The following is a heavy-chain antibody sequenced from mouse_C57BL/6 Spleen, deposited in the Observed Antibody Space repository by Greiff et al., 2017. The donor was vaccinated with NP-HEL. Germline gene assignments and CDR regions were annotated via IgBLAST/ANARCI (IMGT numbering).Heavy chain of an antibody. CDR1: GYTFTSYT. D-gene: IGHD1-1*01. Sequence: QVQLKESGAELARPGASVKMSCKASGYTFTSYTMHWVKQRPGQGLEWIGYINPSSGYTKYNQKFKDKATLTADKSSSTAYMQLSSLTSEDSAVYYCAREGYYGSSYGYFDVWGTGTTVTVSS. V-gene: IGHV1-4*01. J-gene: IGHJ1*03. CDR3: AREGYYGSSYGYFDV. CDR2: INPSSGYT.